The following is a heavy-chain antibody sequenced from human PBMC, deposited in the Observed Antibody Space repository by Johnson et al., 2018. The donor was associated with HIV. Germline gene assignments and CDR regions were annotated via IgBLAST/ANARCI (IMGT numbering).Heavy chain of an antibody. D-gene: IGHD3-10*01. Sequence: VQLVESGGGLVQPGGSLRLSCAASGFTFSSYEMNWVRQAPGKGLEWVSCISSSGSTIYYADSVKGRFTISRDNAKNSLYLQMNSLRAEDTAVYYCASYGPPWAFDMWGQGTMVTVSS. CDR1: GFTFSSYE. CDR3: ASYGPPWAFDM. CDR2: ISSSGSTI. V-gene: IGHV3-48*03. J-gene: IGHJ3*02.